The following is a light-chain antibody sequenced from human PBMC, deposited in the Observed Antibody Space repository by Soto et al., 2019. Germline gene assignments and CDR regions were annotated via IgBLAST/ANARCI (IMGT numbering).Light chain of an antibody. CDR1: QSVDTC. J-gene: IGKJ1*01. CDR3: QQFYRYPWT. CDR2: KAS. Sequence: DIQMTQSPSTQSASVGDRVAITCRASQSVDTCLAWYQQKPGKAPHLLIYKASSLETGVPSRLSGSGSVTEFTLTLSSLQPDDFATYYCQQFYRYPWTFGQGTKVEIK. V-gene: IGKV1-5*03.